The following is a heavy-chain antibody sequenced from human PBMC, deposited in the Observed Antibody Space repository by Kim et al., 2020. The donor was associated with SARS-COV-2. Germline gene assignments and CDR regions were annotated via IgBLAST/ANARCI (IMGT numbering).Heavy chain of an antibody. V-gene: IGHV1-69*13. CDR3: ARGLSNYPASVYYGMDV. D-gene: IGHD4-4*01. CDR2: IIPIFGTA. J-gene: IGHJ6*02. Sequence: SVKVSCKASGGTFSSYAISWVRQAPGQGLEWMGGIIPIFGTANYAQKFQGRVTITANESTSTAYMELSSLRSEDTAVYYCARGLSNYPASVYYGMDVWGQGTTVTVSS. CDR1: GGTFSSYA.